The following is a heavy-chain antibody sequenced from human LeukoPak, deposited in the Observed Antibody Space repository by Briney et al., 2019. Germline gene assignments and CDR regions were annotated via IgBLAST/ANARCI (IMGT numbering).Heavy chain of an antibody. CDR1: GGSISSYY. J-gene: IGHJ5*02. V-gene: IGHV4-59*13. CDR2: IYYSGST. D-gene: IGHD3-16*01. Sequence: PSETLSLTCAVYGGSISSYYWSWIRQPPGKGLEWIGYIYYSGSTNYNPSLKSRVTISVDTSKNQFSLKLSSVTAADTAVYYCARGGEPGKANWFDPWGQGTLVTVSS. CDR3: ARGGEPGKANWFDP.